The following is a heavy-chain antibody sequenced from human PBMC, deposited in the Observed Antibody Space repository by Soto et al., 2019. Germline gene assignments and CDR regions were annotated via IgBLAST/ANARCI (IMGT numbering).Heavy chain of an antibody. D-gene: IGHD3-9*01. Sequence: GGSLRLSCVVSGFSFSTYAMRWVRQAPGKGLEWVSAISGSGTNTYYADSVKGRFTISKDNSKNTLFLQMNSLRAEDTAIYYCAKDSGTDILTGYSINWFDPWGQGTQVTVSS. CDR1: GFSFSTYA. V-gene: IGHV3-23*01. CDR3: AKDSGTDILTGYSINWFDP. CDR2: ISGSGTNT. J-gene: IGHJ5*02.